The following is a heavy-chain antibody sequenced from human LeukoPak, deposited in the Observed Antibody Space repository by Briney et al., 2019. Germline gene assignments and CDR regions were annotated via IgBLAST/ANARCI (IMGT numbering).Heavy chain of an antibody. Sequence: GGSLRLSCAASGFTFSSYAMSWVRQAPGKGLEWVSAISGSGGSTYYADSVKGRFTISRDNSENTLYLQMNSLRAEDTAVYYCAKSGRNSYGVDVWGQGTTVTVSS. CDR1: GFTFSSYA. J-gene: IGHJ6*02. CDR2: ISGSGGST. V-gene: IGHV3-23*01. CDR3: AKSGRNSYGVDV.